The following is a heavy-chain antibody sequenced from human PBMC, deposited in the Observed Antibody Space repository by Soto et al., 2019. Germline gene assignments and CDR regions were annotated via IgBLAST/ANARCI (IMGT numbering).Heavy chain of an antibody. CDR1: GFTFSSYG. CDR2: ISYDGSNK. D-gene: IGHD3-16*02. J-gene: IGHJ6*02. Sequence: QVQLVESRGGVVQPGRSLRLSCAASGFTFSSYGMHWVRQAPGKGLEWVAVISYDGSNKYYADSVKGRFTISRDNSKNTLYLQMNSLRAEDTAVYYCAKGNSIVHYYYGMDVWGQGTTVTVSS. V-gene: IGHV3-30*18. CDR3: AKGNSIVHYYYGMDV.